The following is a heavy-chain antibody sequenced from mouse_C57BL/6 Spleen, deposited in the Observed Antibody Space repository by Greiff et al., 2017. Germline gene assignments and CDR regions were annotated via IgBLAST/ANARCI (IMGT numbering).Heavy chain of an antibody. J-gene: IGHJ2*01. V-gene: IGHV3-8*01. Sequence: EVKLLESGPCLAISSQTLSLTSSVTAYSITSAYWNWIRKFPGNKLEYMGYISYSGSTYYNPSLKSRISITRDTSKNQYYLQLNSVTTEDTATYYCARSGITTVLDYWGQGTTLTVSS. CDR1: AYSITSAY. CDR2: ISYSGST. D-gene: IGHD1-1*01. CDR3: ARSGITTVLDY.